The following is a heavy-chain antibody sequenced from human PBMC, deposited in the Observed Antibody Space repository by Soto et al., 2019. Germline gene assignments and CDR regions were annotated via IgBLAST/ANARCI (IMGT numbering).Heavy chain of an antibody. CDR1: GGSISSSTYY. CDR3: AGSIAAAGGAIRYFDY. J-gene: IGHJ4*02. Sequence: SETLSLTCTVSGGSISSSTYYWGWIRQPPGKGLDWIGSIYYSGSFFYNPSLKSRVTISVDTSKFQFSLKLNSVTAADTAVYYCAGSIAAAGGAIRYFDYWGQGTLVTVSS. D-gene: IGHD6-13*01. CDR2: IYYSGSF. V-gene: IGHV4-39*01.